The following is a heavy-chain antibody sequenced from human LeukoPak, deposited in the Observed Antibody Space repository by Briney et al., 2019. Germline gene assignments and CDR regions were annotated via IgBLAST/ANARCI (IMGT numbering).Heavy chain of an antibody. CDR1: GASISSGNYY. Sequence: SETLSLTCTVSGASISSGNYYWSWIRQPAGKGLEWIGRIYTSGSTKYNPSLKSLVTMSVDTSKNQFSLKLSSVTAADTAVYYCARHPNFGVVYNWFDPWGQGTLVTVSS. D-gene: IGHD3-3*01. CDR2: IYTSGST. V-gene: IGHV4-61*02. CDR3: ARHPNFGVVYNWFDP. J-gene: IGHJ5*02.